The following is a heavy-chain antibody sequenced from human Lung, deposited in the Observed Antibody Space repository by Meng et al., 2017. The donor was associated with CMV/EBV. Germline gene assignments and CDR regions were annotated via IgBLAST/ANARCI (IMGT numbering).Heavy chain of an antibody. J-gene: IGHJ4*02. CDR2: ISYDGGDK. V-gene: IGHV3-30*04. CDR3: AGEFPSGHFDD. D-gene: IGHD2-21*01. Sequence: GSXRLPCAASGFTFSSYAMHWVRQAPGKGLEWVAVISYDGGDKYYADSVKGRFTISRDNSKHTLYLQMNSLRAEDTAVYYCAGEFPSGHFDDWGQGTLVTVSS. CDR1: GFTFSSYA.